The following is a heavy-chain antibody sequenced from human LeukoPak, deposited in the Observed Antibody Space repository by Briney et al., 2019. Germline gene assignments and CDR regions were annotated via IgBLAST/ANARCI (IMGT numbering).Heavy chain of an antibody. CDR3: ARGPYYDFWSGYRNYYFDY. CDR1: GFTVSSNY. Sequence: PGGSLRLSCAASGFTVSSNYMSWVRQAPGKGLEWVSVIYSGGSTYYADSVKGRFTISRGNSKNTLYLQMNSLRREDTAVYYCARGPYYDFWSGYRNYYFDYSGQGTLVTASS. J-gene: IGHJ4*02. V-gene: IGHV3-53*01. CDR2: IYSGGST. D-gene: IGHD3-3*01.